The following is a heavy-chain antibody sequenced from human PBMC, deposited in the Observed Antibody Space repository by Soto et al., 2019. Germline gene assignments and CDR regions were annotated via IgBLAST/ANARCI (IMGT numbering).Heavy chain of an antibody. D-gene: IGHD3-22*01. J-gene: IGHJ4*02. CDR3: ADSSGYYYVPCEC. CDR2: INPNSGGT. CDR1: GYTFTGYY. Sequence: ASVNFSCKASGYTFTGYYMHWVRQAPGQGLEWMGWINPNSGGTNYAQKFQGRVTMTRDTSISTAYMELSRLRSDDTAVYYCADSSGYYYVPCECWGKESLVTGSS. V-gene: IGHV1-2*02.